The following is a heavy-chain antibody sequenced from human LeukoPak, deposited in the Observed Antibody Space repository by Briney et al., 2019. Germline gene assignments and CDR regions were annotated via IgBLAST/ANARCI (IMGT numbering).Heavy chain of an antibody. Sequence: GGSLRLSCAASGFTFDDYAMHWVRQAPGRGLEWVSGISWNSGSIGYADSVKGRFTISRDNAKNSLYLQMNSQRAEDTALYYCAKDTGPWGQGTLVTVSS. V-gene: IGHV3-9*01. CDR2: ISWNSGSI. CDR1: GFTFDDYA. J-gene: IGHJ5*02. CDR3: AKDTGP.